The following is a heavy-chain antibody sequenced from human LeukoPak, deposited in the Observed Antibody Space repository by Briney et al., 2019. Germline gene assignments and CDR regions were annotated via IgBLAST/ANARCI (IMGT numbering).Heavy chain of an antibody. Sequence: PGGSLRLSCAASGFTFTRYAMSWVRQAPGKGLEWVSSISSSSSYIYYADSVKGRFTISRDNAKNSPYLQMNSLRAEDTAVYYCARPGYTAAYDLWGQGTMVTVSS. J-gene: IGHJ3*01. CDR1: GFTFTRYA. V-gene: IGHV3-21*01. CDR3: ARPGYTAAYDL. D-gene: IGHD3-9*01. CDR2: ISSSSSYI.